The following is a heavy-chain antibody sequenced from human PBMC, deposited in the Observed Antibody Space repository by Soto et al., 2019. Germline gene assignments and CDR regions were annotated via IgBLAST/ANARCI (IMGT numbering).Heavy chain of an antibody. CDR3: AKPHKLYSSSWYGDFDY. J-gene: IGHJ4*02. D-gene: IGHD6-13*01. Sequence: ESGGGVVQPGRSLRLSCAASGFTFSSYGMHWVRQAPGKGLEWVAVISYDGSNKYYADSVKGRFTISRDNSKNTLYLQMNSLRAEDTAVYYCAKPHKLYSSSWYGDFDYWGQGTLVTVSS. CDR2: ISYDGSNK. V-gene: IGHV3-30*18. CDR1: GFTFSSYG.